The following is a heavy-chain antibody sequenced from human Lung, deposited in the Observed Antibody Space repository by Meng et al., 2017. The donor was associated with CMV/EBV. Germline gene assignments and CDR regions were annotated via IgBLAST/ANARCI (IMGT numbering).Heavy chain of an antibody. CDR2: INPNSGGT. Sequence: AVMVSCXASGYTFTGYYMHWGRQAPGQGLEWMGWINPNSGGTNYAQRFQGRVTMTRDTSISTAYMELSRLRSDDTAVYYCARGSFRDGYNRPLGYWGQGPLVTVSS. CDR3: ARGSFRDGYNRPLGY. V-gene: IGHV1-2*02. J-gene: IGHJ4*02. D-gene: IGHD5-24*01. CDR1: GYTFTGYY.